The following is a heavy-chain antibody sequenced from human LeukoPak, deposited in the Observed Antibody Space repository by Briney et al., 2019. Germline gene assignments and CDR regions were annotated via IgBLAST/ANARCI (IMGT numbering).Heavy chain of an antibody. CDR3: ARDYTMTHSFDV. D-gene: IGHD3-22*01. CDR2: IYSTGST. J-gene: IGHJ3*01. V-gene: IGHV4-59*01. Sequence: PSETLSLTCTVSGGSMSDYYWTWIRQPPGKGLEWIGDIYSTGSTNYNPSLKSRVPISLAPPKNQFSLKLSSVTAADTALYYCARDYTMTHSFDVWGQGTLVTVSS. CDR1: GGSMSDYY.